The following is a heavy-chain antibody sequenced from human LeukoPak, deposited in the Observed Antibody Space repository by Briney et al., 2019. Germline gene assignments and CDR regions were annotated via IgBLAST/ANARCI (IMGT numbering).Heavy chain of an antibody. CDR1: GFTFSNAW. CDR2: IKSKTDGGTT. Sequence: GGSLRLSCAASGFTFSNAWMSWVRQAPGKGLEWVGRIKSKTDGGTTDYAVPVKGRFTISRDDSKNTLYLQMNSLKTEDTAVYYCTTGTPLGELSFSLGYYYYYMDVWGKGTTVIVSS. V-gene: IGHV3-15*01. D-gene: IGHD3-16*02. CDR3: TTGTPLGELSFSLGYYYYYMDV. J-gene: IGHJ6*03.